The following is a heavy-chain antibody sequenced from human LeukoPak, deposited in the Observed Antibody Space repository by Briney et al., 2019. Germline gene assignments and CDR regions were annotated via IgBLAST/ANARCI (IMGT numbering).Heavy chain of an antibody. J-gene: IGHJ4*02. Sequence: GRSLRLSCAASGFTFRNYGMHWVRQAPGKGLEWVSAISGSGGSTYYADSVKGRFTISRDNSKNTLYLQMNSLRAEDTAVYYCAKILGIHYWGQGTLVTVSS. D-gene: IGHD7-27*01. CDR1: GFTFRNYG. V-gene: IGHV3-23*01. CDR3: AKILGIHY. CDR2: ISGSGGST.